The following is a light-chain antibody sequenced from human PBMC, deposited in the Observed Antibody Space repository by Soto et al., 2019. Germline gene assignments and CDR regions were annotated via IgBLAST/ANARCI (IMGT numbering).Light chain of an antibody. CDR3: QQYNSYRT. Sequence: IHMTQSASTLSASVGDRVTITCRASQSISSWLAWYQQKPGKAPKLLIYKASSLESGVPSRFSGIGSGTEFTLTISSLKPDDFATYYCQQYNSYRTFGQGTKVDIK. CDR1: QSISSW. V-gene: IGKV1-5*03. J-gene: IGKJ1*01. CDR2: KAS.